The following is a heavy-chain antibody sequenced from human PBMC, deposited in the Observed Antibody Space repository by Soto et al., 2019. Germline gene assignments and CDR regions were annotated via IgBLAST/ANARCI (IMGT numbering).Heavy chain of an antibody. D-gene: IGHD1-26*01. J-gene: IGHJ3*02. CDR3: AREATTGDAFDI. V-gene: IGHV4-59*01. CDR2: IYYSGST. Sequence: PSETLSLTCTVSGGSISSYYWSWIRQPPGKGLEWIGYIYYSGSTNYNPSLKGRVTISVDTSKNQFSLKLSSVTAADTAVYYCAREATTGDAFDIWGQGTMVTVS. CDR1: GGSISSYY.